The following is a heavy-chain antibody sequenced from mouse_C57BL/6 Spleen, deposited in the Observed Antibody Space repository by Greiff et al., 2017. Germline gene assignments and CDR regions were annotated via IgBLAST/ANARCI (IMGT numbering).Heavy chain of an antibody. J-gene: IGHJ3*01. V-gene: IGHV1-55*01. CDR2: IYPGSGST. CDR1: GYTFTSYW. CDR3: AGGPDGFAY. Sequence: QVQLQQPGAELVKPGASVKMSCKASGYTFTSYWITWVKPRPGQGLEWIGDIYPGSGSTNYNEKFKSKATLAVDTSSSAAYMQLSSLTSEDSAVYYCAGGPDGFAYWGQGTLVTVSA.